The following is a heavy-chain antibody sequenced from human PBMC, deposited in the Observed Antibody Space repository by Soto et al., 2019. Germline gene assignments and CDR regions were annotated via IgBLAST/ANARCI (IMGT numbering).Heavy chain of an antibody. D-gene: IGHD3-10*01. J-gene: IGHJ4*02. V-gene: IGHV4-4*02. CDR2: IYHSGNT. Sequence: QVKLQESGPGLVKPSGTLSLTCAVSGGSISSSNWWSWVRQPPGKGLEWIGEIYHSGNTNYNPSLKSRVPMAVDNSRNKLSMKLSSVTAADTAVYYCARRWGEGRVDYWGQGTLVTVSS. CDR3: ARRWGEGRVDY. CDR1: GGSISSSNW.